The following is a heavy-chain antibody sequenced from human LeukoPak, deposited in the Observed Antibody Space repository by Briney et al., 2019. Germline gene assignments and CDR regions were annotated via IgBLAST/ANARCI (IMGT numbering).Heavy chain of an antibody. V-gene: IGHV4-30-4*07. CDR3: AREDQRRAFLDY. D-gene: IGHD3-3*02. Sequence: SGTLSLTCAVSGGSISSDGYSWSWIRQPPGKGLEWIGYMYYSGSTYYNPSLKSRVTISVDTSKNQFSLKLSSVTAADTALYYCAREDQRRAFLDYWGQGTLVTVSS. CDR1: GGSISSDGYS. J-gene: IGHJ4*02. CDR2: MYYSGST.